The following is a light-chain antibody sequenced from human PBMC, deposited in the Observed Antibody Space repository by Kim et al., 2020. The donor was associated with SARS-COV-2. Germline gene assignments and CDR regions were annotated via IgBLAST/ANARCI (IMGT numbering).Light chain of an antibody. J-gene: IGLJ1*01. CDR3: GSYTSNSTFV. V-gene: IGLV2-14*03. CDR1: SSDIGGYNY. CDR2: DVS. Sequence: QSALTQPASVSGSPGQSITISCTGTSSDIGGYNYVSWYQQHPGKAPKLMIYDVSERPSGVSNHFSGSKSGNSASLTISGPQAEDEADYYCGSYTSNSTFVFGTGTKVTVL.